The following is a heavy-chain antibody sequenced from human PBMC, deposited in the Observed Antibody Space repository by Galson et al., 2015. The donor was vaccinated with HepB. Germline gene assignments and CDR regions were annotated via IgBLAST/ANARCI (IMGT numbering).Heavy chain of an antibody. CDR3: ARDQGDTAMPPLYYFDY. D-gene: IGHD5-18*01. V-gene: IGHV3-30*04. CDR1: GFTFSSYA. J-gene: IGHJ4*02. CDR2: ISYDGSNK. Sequence: SLRLSCAASGFTFSSYAMHWVRQAPGKGLEWVAVISYDGSNKYYADSVKGRFTISRDNSKNTLYLQMNSLRAEDTAVYYCARDQGDTAMPPLYYFDYWGQGTLVTVSS.